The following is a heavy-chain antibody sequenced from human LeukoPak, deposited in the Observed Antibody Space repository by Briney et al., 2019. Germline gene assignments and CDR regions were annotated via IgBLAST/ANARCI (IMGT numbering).Heavy chain of an antibody. Sequence: GGSLRLSCAASGFTFSRSSMNWVRQAPGKGLEWVSFIDRDSTIIYYADSVRGRFIISRDNARNSLFLQMNSLRAEDTAVYYCARETGATWSIYYGMDVWGQGTTVTVSS. CDR3: ARETGATWSIYYGMDV. V-gene: IGHV3-48*01. CDR1: GFTFSRSS. J-gene: IGHJ6*02. D-gene: IGHD1-26*01. CDR2: IDRDSTII.